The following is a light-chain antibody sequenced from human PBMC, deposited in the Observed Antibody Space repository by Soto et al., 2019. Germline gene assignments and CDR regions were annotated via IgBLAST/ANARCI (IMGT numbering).Light chain of an antibody. Sequence: QSALTQPASVSGSPGQSITISCTGNSSDIGYYDYVSWYQHHSGKAPKLIIYEVNNRPSGVSNRFSGSKSVNTASLTISGLQAEDEADYYCSSHSSSSAYYVFGTGTKLTVL. CDR3: SSHSSSSAYYV. CDR1: SSDIGYYDY. V-gene: IGLV2-14*01. CDR2: EVN. J-gene: IGLJ1*01.